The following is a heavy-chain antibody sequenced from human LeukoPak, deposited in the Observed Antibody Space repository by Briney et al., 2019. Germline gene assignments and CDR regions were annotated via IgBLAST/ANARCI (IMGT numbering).Heavy chain of an antibody. Sequence: GGSLRLSCAASGFTFSNYAMSWVRQAPGKGLEGVSTISGPGCSTYSADSVKGRFTISRDNSKNTLYLQMNSLRAEDTAVYYCAKSEGSGSYSFYYYYYMDVWGKGTTVTISS. D-gene: IGHD3-10*01. V-gene: IGHV3-23*01. CDR2: ISGPGCST. CDR3: AKSEGSGSYSFYYYYYMDV. CDR1: GFTFSNYA. J-gene: IGHJ6*03.